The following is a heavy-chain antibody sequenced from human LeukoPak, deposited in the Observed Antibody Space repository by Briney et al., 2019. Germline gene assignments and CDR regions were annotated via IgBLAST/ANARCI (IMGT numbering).Heavy chain of an antibody. CDR3: ARIGPILGAAWVDY. V-gene: IGHV4-28*01. Sequence: SETLSLTCAVSGYSISSNHWWGSIRQPPGKGLEWIGYIFYAGSTYYNPSLKSRVTMSVDTSKNQFSLRLSSVTAVDTAVYYCARIGPILGAAWVDYWGQGTLVSVSS. D-gene: IGHD1-26*01. CDR1: GYSISSNHW. J-gene: IGHJ4*02. CDR2: IFYAGST.